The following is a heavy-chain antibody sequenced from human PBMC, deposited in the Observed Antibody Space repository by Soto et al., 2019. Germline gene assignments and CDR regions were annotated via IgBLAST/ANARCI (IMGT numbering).Heavy chain of an antibody. V-gene: IGHV1-69*13. Sequence: VASVQVSFQASRCTVSSYAINCVRQAPGQVLEWMGGIIPIFGTANYAQKFQGRVTITADESTSTAYMELSRQRSEDTAVYYCVSDCVCSGGSCAGGDYSYGMDYWGQGTPVTVSS. CDR3: VSDCVCSGGSCAGGDYSYGMDY. CDR2: IIPIFGTA. D-gene: IGHD2-15*01. CDR1: RCTVSSYA. J-gene: IGHJ6*02.